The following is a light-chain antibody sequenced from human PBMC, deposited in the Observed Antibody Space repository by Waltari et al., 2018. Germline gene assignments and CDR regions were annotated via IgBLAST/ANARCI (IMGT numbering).Light chain of an antibody. CDR3: SSYAGHNTWI. Sequence: QSALTQPASVSGSPGQSITISCTGTSSDVATYDLVSWFQQHPGKAPKLIIYEVTKRPSGISDSFSGFKSGNTASLTISGLRAEDDTDYYCSSYAGHNTWIFGGGTKLTVL. CDR1: SSDVATYDL. J-gene: IGLJ2*01. CDR2: EVT. V-gene: IGLV2-23*02.